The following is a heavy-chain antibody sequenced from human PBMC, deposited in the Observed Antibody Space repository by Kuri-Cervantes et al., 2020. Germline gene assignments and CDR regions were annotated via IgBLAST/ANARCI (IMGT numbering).Heavy chain of an antibody. Sequence: GESLKISCAASGFTFSSYGMHWVRQAPGKGLEWVAVISYEGSNSNYADSVKGRFTISRDNSRNTLYLQMSSLRSEDTAVYYCARQELPCSGGSCYWFDPWGQGTLVTVSS. CDR3: ARQELPCSGGSCYWFDP. CDR2: ISYEGSNS. CDR1: GFTFSSYG. V-gene: IGHV3-30*03. J-gene: IGHJ5*02. D-gene: IGHD2-15*01.